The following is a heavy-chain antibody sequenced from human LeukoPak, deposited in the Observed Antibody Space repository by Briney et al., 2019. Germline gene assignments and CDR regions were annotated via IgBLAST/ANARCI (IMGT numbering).Heavy chain of an antibody. V-gene: IGHV4-59*01. CDR3: ARSYDYIWGSSGGPVGWFDP. CDR2: IYYSGST. CDR1: GGSISSYY. J-gene: IGHJ5*02. D-gene: IGHD3-16*01. Sequence: SETLSLTCTASGGSISSYYWSWIRQPPGKGLEWIGYIYYSGSTNYNPSLKSRVTISVDTSQNQFSLKLSSVTAADTAVYYCARSYDYIWGSSGGPVGWFDPWGQGTLVTVSS.